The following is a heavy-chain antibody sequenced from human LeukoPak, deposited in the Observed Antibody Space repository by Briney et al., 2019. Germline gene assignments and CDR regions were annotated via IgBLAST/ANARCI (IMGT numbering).Heavy chain of an antibody. D-gene: IGHD3-3*01. Sequence: GGSLRLSCAASGFTFSSYAMHWVRQAPGKGLEWVAVISYDGSNKYYADSVKGRFTISRDNSKNTLYLQMNSLRAEDTAVYYCALHMGRDFWSGYRFDYWGQGTLVTVSS. J-gene: IGHJ4*02. CDR3: ALHMGRDFWSGYRFDY. CDR1: GFTFSSYA. CDR2: ISYDGSNK. V-gene: IGHV3-30-3*01.